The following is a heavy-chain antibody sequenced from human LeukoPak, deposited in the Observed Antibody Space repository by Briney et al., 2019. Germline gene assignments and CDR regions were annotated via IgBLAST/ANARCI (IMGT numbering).Heavy chain of an antibody. D-gene: IGHD5-18*01. J-gene: IGHJ5*02. CDR2: ISSSGSTI. Sequence: GGSLRLSCAASGFTFSDYYMSWIRQAPGKGLEWVSYISSSGSTIYYADSVKGRFTISRDNAKNSLYLQMNSLRAEDTAVYYCAREYSYGPNWFDPWGQGTLVTVSS. CDR3: AREYSYGPNWFDP. CDR1: GFTFSDYY. V-gene: IGHV3-11*01.